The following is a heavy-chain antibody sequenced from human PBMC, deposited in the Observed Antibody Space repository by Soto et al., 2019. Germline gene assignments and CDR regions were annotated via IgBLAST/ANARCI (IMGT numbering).Heavy chain of an antibody. Sequence: ASVKVSCKASGYTFTSYYMHWVRQAPGQGLEWMGIINPSGGSTSYAQKFQGRVTMTRDTSTSTVYMELSSLRSEDTAVYYCARDKYGDYQRDWFDPWGQGTLVTVSS. J-gene: IGHJ5*02. D-gene: IGHD4-17*01. V-gene: IGHV1-46*01. CDR2: INPSGGST. CDR1: GYTFTSYY. CDR3: ARDKYGDYQRDWFDP.